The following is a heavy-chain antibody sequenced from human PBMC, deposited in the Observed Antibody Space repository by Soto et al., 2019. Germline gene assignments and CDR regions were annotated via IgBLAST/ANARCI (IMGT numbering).Heavy chain of an antibody. CDR2: INSDGSST. D-gene: IGHD3-10*01. CDR3: ARLLGGSGSFIDY. Sequence: EVQLVESGGGLVQPGGSLRLSCAASGFIFSGYWMHWVRRAPGKGLVWVSRINSDGSSTTYADSVKGRFTISRDNAKNTMDLQMNSRRAEDTAVYYCARLLGGSGSFIDYWGQGTLVTVSS. J-gene: IGHJ4*02. CDR1: GFIFSGYW. V-gene: IGHV3-74*03.